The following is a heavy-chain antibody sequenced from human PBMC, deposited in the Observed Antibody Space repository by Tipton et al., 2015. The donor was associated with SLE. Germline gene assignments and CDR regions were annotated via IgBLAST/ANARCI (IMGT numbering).Heavy chain of an antibody. CDR3: ARVPMGPSGDYFDS. V-gene: IGHV4-39*07. J-gene: IGHJ4*02. Sequence: TLSLTCSVSGGSISSETHYWDWIRQPPGKGLEWIGSIYYSGNTQYNPTLNSRVIISVDTSKNQFSLKVISVTAADTAVYYCARVPMGPSGDYFDSWGPGTRVAVSS. CDR2: IYYSGNT. CDR1: GGSISSETHY. D-gene: IGHD2-15*01.